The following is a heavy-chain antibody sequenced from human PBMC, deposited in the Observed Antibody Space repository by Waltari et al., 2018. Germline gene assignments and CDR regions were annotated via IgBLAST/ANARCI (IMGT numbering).Heavy chain of an antibody. CDR2: ISGSGAST. CDR3: AKRQPIAAAGNYFDY. Sequence: EVQLLESVGGLVQPGGSLRLSCAASGFTFSSYAMSWVRQAPGKGLVWVPDISGSGASTYYADCVKGRFTIARANSKNTLYLQMTSVRAENTAVYYCAKRQPIAAAGNYFDYWGQGTLVTVAS. D-gene: IGHD6-13*01. CDR1: GFTFSSYA. V-gene: IGHV3-23*01. J-gene: IGHJ4*02.